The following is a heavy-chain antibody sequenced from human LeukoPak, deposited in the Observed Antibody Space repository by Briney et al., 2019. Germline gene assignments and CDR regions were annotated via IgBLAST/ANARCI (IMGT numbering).Heavy chain of an antibody. CDR1: GLIFTKAW. Sequence: GGSLRLSCTASGLIFTKAWMSWVRQAPGKGLEWVGRIKSKINGGAIDYAAPVKGRFTISRDDSENTLYLQMDSLKTEDTAVYYCTTGPGYCNGDTCGFWGQGTLVTVSS. V-gene: IGHV3-15*01. CDR2: IKSKINGGAI. J-gene: IGHJ4*01. D-gene: IGHD2-15*01. CDR3: TTGPGYCNGDTCGF.